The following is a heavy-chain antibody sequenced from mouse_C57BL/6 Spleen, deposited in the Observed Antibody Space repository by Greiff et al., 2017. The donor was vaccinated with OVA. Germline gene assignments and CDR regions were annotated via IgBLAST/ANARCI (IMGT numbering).Heavy chain of an antibody. Sequence: EVQLVESEGGLVQPGSSMKLSCTASGFTFSDYYMAWVRQVPEKGLEWVANINYDGSSTYYLDSLKSRFIISRDNAKNILYLQMSSLKSEDTATYYCAREGGRLEAMDYWGQGTSVTVSS. CDR1: GFTFSDYY. J-gene: IGHJ4*01. CDR3: AREGGRLEAMDY. V-gene: IGHV5-16*01. CDR2: INYDGSST. D-gene: IGHD1-2*01.